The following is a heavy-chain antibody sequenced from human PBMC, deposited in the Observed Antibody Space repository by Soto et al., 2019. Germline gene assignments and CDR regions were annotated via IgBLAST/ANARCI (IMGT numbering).Heavy chain of an antibody. V-gene: IGHV3-30*18. Sequence: QVQLVESGGGVVQPGRSLRLSCAASGFTFSNYAVHWVRQAPGKGLEWVALISYDGSNTYYADSVKGRFTISRDNSENTLYLQMISLRAKDTAMYYCAKDRRVRDGMDVWGQGTTVSVSS. CDR1: GFTFSNYA. CDR3: AKDRRVRDGMDV. J-gene: IGHJ6*02. CDR2: ISYDGSNT. D-gene: IGHD3-10*01.